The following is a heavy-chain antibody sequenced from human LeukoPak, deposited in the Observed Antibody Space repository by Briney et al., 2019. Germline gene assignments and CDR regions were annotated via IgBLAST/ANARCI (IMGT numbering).Heavy chain of an antibody. Sequence: SETLSLTCTVSGGSISSSSYYWGWIRQPPGKGLEWIGSIYYSGGTYYNPSLKSRVTISVDTSKNQFSLKLSSVTAADTAVYYCARQGYCSGGSCYFSVDYWGQGTLVTVSS. CDR2: IYYSGGT. D-gene: IGHD2-15*01. J-gene: IGHJ4*02. CDR3: ARQGYCSGGSCYFSVDY. V-gene: IGHV4-39*01. CDR1: GGSISSSSYY.